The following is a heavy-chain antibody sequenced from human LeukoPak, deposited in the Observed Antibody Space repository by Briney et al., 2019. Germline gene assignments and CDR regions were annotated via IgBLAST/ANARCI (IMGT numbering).Heavy chain of an antibody. CDR2: IYTSGST. D-gene: IGHD3-22*01. V-gene: IGHV4-4*09. CDR3: ARRGAVWDDSSDYFDY. Sequence: SETLSLTCTVSGGSISSYYWSWIRQPPGKGLEWIGYIYTSGSTNYNPSLKSRVTISVDTSKNQFSLKLSSVTAADTAVYYCARRGAVWDDSSDYFDYWGQGTLVTVSS. CDR1: GGSISSYY. J-gene: IGHJ4*02.